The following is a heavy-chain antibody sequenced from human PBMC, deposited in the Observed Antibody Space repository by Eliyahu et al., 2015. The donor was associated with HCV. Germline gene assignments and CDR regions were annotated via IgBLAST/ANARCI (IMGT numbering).Heavy chain of an antibody. CDR2: IRYDGSNK. CDR3: AKRSGGTTGVGGYYYYGMDV. Sequence: QVQLVESGGGVVQPGGSLRLSCAAXGFTFXXYGMPXVRQAPGKGLEWVAFIRYDGSNKYYADSVKGRFTISRDNSKNTLYLQMNSLRAEDTAVYYCAKRSGGTTGVGGYYYYGMDVWGQGTTVTVSS. V-gene: IGHV3-30*02. D-gene: IGHD1-14*01. J-gene: IGHJ6*02. CDR1: GFTFXXYG.